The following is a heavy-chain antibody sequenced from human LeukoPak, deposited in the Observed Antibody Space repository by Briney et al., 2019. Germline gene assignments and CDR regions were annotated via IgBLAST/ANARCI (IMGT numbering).Heavy chain of an antibody. CDR1: GGSISSYY. D-gene: IGHD6-6*01. CDR3: AREQPASIAASYYYYMDV. CDR2: IYSRGT. J-gene: IGHJ6*03. V-gene: IGHV4-4*07. Sequence: PSETLSLTCTVPGGSISSYYLSWIRQPAGKGLEWIGRIYSRGTTYNPSLKDRVTMTTDTSTSTAYMELRSLRSDDTAVYYCAREQPASIAASYYYYMDVWGKGTTVTVSS.